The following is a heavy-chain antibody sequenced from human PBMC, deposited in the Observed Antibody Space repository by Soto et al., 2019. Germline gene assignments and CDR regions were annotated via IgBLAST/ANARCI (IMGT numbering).Heavy chain of an antibody. J-gene: IGHJ4*02. V-gene: IGHV1-2*04. D-gene: IGHD3-22*01. CDR3: ATHPGSGYYRLNY. Sequence: QVQLVQSGAEVRKPGASVKVSCKTSGYTFTDYYIQWVRQAPGQGLEWVGWMNPNSGDTNYAQKFRGWCTMTRDTSISTAYMELSRLKYGDTAVYFCATHPGSGYYRLNYWGQGTRVTVSS. CDR2: MNPNSGDT. CDR1: GYTFTDYY.